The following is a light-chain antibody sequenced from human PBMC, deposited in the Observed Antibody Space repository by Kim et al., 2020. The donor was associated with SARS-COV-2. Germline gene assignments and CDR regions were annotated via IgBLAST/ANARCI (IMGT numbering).Light chain of an antibody. Sequence: QSVLTQPASVSGSPGQSITISCTGTSSDVGSYNLVSWYQQHPGKAPKLMIYEVSKRPSGVSNRFSGSKSGNTASLTISGLQAEDEADYYCCSYAGSSTRWVFGGGTQRTVL. CDR1: SSDVGSYNL. CDR2: EVS. CDR3: CSYAGSSTRWV. V-gene: IGLV2-23*02. J-gene: IGLJ3*02.